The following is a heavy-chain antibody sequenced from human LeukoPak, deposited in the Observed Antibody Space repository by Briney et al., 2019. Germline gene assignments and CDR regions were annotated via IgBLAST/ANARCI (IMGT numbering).Heavy chain of an antibody. Sequence: PGGSLRLSCAASGFTFSNAWMSWVRQAPGKGLEWVGRIKSKTDGGTTDYAAPVKGRFTISRDDSKNTLYLQINSLKTEDTAVYYCTTLMVRGVITSFVWGKGTTVIVSS. CDR3: TTLMVRGVITSFV. CDR1: GFTFSNAW. D-gene: IGHD3-10*01. J-gene: IGHJ6*04. V-gene: IGHV3-15*01. CDR2: IKSKTDGGTT.